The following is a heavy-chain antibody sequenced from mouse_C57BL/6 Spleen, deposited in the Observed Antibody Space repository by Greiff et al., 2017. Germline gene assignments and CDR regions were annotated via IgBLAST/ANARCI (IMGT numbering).Heavy chain of an antibody. Sequence: EVMLVESGGGLVKPGGSLKLSCAASGFTFSSSALSWVRQPPEKRLEWVATMSDGGSYTYYPDNVKGRFTISRDNAKNNLYLQMSHLKSEDTAMYYCARDSLKNAMDYWGQGTSVTVSS. J-gene: IGHJ4*01. V-gene: IGHV5-4*01. CDR1: GFTFSSSA. CDR2: MSDGGSYT. CDR3: ARDSLKNAMDY.